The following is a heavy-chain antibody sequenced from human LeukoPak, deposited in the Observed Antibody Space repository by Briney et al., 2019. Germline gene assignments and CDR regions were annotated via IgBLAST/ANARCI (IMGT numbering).Heavy chain of an antibody. Sequence: SVKVSCKASGGTFSSYAISWVRQAPGQGLEWMGRIIPILGIANYAQKFQGRVTITADKSTSTAYMELSSLRSEDTAVYYCASLTGDKTFDIWGQGTMVTVSS. V-gene: IGHV1-69*04. CDR3: ASLTGDKTFDI. D-gene: IGHD7-27*01. CDR2: IIPILGIA. CDR1: GGTFSSYA. J-gene: IGHJ3*02.